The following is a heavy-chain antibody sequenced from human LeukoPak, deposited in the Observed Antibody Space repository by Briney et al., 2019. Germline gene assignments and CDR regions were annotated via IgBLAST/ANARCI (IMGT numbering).Heavy chain of an antibody. D-gene: IGHD3-22*01. V-gene: IGHV3-74*01. CDR3: ARAPAEIGGYYPEYFRH. CDR1: GFTFRRYW. Sequence: GGSLRLSCAASGFTFRRYWMHWVRQAPGKGLVWVSRIKSDGSTNYADSVKGRFTISRDNAKNTVSLQMNSLRAEDTGVYYCARAPAEIGGYYPEYFRHWGQGTLVTVSS. J-gene: IGHJ1*01. CDR2: IKSDGST.